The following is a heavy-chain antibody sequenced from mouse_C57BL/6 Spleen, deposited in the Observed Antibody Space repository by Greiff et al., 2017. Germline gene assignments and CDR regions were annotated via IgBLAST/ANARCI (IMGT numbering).Heavy chain of an antibody. CDR1: GFTFSSYA. D-gene: IGHD2-3*01. CDR2: ISDGGSYT. V-gene: IGHV5-4*03. Sequence: EVKVVESGGGLVKPGGSLKLSCAASGFTFSSYAMSWVRQTPEKRLEWVATISDGGSYTYYPDNVKGRFTISRDNAKNNLYLQMSHLKSEDTAMYYCARRGWLLGYFDVWGTGTTVTVSS. J-gene: IGHJ1*03. CDR3: ARRGWLLGYFDV.